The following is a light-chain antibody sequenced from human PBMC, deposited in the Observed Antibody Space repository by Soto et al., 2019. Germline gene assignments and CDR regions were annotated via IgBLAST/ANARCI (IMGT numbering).Light chain of an antibody. Sequence: DIQMTQSPSTLSASVGDRVTITCRASQSISTWLAWYQQKPGNAPKLLIFDASNLESGVPSRFSGSGSGTEFTLTIDSLQPDVFATYYCQQYNSDSRTFGQGTELDIK. J-gene: IGKJ1*01. V-gene: IGKV1-5*01. CDR1: QSISTW. CDR3: QQYNSDSRT. CDR2: DAS.